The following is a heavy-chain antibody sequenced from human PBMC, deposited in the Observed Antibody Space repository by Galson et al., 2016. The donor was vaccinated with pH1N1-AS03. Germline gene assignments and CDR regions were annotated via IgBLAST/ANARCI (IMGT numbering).Heavy chain of an antibody. CDR3: AKDMHHRSAWEVFES. CDR1: GFTFDDYA. J-gene: IGHJ4*02. Sequence: SLRLSCAASGFTFDDYAMHWVRQPPGKGLEWVSFITWDGASTYYADSVRGRFTISRDRGKHSVYLQMASLRGEDTALYYCAKDMHHRSAWEVFESWGQATLVTVSS. D-gene: IGHD1-26*01. CDR2: ITWDGAST. V-gene: IGHV3-43D*03.